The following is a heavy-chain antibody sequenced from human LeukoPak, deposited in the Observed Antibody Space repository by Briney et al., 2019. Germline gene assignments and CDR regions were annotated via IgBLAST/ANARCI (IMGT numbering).Heavy chain of an antibody. Sequence: PGGSLRLSCAASGFTFSGYAMSWVRQAPGEGLEWVSGITSSGGTTYYADSVKGRLTISRDNSKSTLYPEMNSLKAEDTAVYYCATYGSGSNYRRAFDYWGHGTLVTVSS. D-gene: IGHD3-10*01. CDR3: ATYGSGSNYRRAFDY. CDR1: GFTFSGYA. V-gene: IGHV3-23*01. CDR2: ITSSGGTT. J-gene: IGHJ4*01.